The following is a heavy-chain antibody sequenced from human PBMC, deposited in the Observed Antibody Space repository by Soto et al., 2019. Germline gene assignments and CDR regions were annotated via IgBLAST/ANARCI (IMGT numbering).Heavy chain of an antibody. CDR3: ARVAFGPIDY. CDR2: MYHSGTT. V-gene: IGHV4-38-2*02. Sequence: NPXETLSLTCTVSNYSISSGYYWCCIRQSPGEGLEWIVSMYHSGTTYYNPSLKSRVTISIDTSKNQFSLKLTSVTSADTAVYFCARVAFGPIDYWGQGTLVTVSS. CDR1: NYSISSGYY. D-gene: IGHD3-16*01. J-gene: IGHJ4*02.